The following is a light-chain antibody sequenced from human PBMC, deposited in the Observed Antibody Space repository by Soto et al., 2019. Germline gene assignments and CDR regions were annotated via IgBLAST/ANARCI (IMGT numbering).Light chain of an antibody. V-gene: IGKV3-11*01. CDR1: QSISNY. Sequence: ELVLPQSPATLSLSPGEIATLSGRASQSISNYLAWYQQKPGQAPRILIYDAFNRATGIPARFSGSGSGTDVTLTISSLEPEDFAGYYCQQRSNRPITFGQGTRLEIK. CDR2: DAF. J-gene: IGKJ5*01. CDR3: QQRSNRPIT.